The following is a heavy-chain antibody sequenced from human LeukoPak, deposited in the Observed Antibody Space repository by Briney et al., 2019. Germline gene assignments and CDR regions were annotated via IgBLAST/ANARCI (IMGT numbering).Heavy chain of an antibody. CDR2: ISAYNGNT. Sequence: GASVKVSCKASGYTFTSYGISWVRQAPGQGLEWMGWISAYNGNTNYAQKLQGRVTMTTDTSTSTAYMELRSLRPDDTAVYYCARDKTYYDFWSGYYLEGDAFDIWGQGTMVTVSS. CDR3: ARDKTYYDFWSGYYLEGDAFDI. D-gene: IGHD3-3*01. V-gene: IGHV1-18*01. CDR1: GYTFTSYG. J-gene: IGHJ3*02.